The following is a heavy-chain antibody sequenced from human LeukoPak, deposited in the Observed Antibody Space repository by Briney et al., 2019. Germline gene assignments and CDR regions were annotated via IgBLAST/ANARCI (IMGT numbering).Heavy chain of an antibody. CDR1: GFTFSSYS. V-gene: IGHV3-21*04. CDR2: ISSSSSYI. J-gene: IGHJ3*02. D-gene: IGHD3-9*01. CDR3: VREGIVTGFPPDI. Sequence: GGSLRLSCAASGFTFSSYSMNWVRQAPGKGLEWVSSISSSSSYIYYADSVKGRFTISRDNAKNSLYLQMNSLRAEDTAIYYCVREGIVTGFPPDIWGQGTAVTVSS.